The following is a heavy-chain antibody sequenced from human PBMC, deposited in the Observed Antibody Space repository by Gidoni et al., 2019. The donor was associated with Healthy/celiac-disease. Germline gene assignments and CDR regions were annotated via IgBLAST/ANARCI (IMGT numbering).Heavy chain of an antibody. D-gene: IGHD4-4*01. Sequence: EVQLVESGGGLVQPGGSLRLSCAASGFTFSSYDMHWVRQATGKGLELVSAIGTAGDTYYPGSVKGRFTISRENAKNSLYLQMNSLRAGDTAVYYCARNRKETTGIDYFDYWGQGTLVTVSS. V-gene: IGHV3-13*01. CDR2: IGTAGDT. CDR3: ARNRKETTGIDYFDY. CDR1: GFTFSSYD. J-gene: IGHJ4*02.